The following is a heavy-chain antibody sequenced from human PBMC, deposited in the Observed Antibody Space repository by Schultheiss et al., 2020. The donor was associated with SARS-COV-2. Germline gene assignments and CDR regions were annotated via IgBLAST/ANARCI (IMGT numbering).Heavy chain of an antibody. V-gene: IGHV4-59*01. Sequence: SETLSLTCTVSGGSISSYYWSWIRQPPGKGLEWIGYIYYSGSTNYNPSLKSRVTISVDTSKNQFSLKLSSVTAADTAVYYCARDAGIAAAGTLYYYYYYGMDVWGQGTTVTVSS. J-gene: IGHJ6*02. CDR3: ARDAGIAAAGTLYYYYYYGMDV. CDR2: IYYSGST. CDR1: GGSISSYY. D-gene: IGHD6-13*01.